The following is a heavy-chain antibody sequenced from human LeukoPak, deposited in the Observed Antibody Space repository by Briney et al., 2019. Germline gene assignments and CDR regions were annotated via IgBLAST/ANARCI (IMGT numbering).Heavy chain of an antibody. V-gene: IGHV4-34*01. CDR3: ARGYSSSWTHFDY. Sequence: SETLSLTCAVYGGSFSGYYWSWIRQPPGKGLEWIGEINHSGSTNYNPSLKSRVTISVDTSKNQFSLKLSSVTAADTAVYYCARGYSSSWTHFDYWGQGTLVAVSS. J-gene: IGHJ4*02. CDR2: INHSGST. CDR1: GGSFSGYY. D-gene: IGHD6-13*01.